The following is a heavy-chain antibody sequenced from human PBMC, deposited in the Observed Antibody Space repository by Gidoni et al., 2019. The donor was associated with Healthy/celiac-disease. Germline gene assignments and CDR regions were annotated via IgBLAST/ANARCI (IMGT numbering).Heavy chain of an antibody. CDR2: ISSSSSYI. Sequence: EVQLVESGGGLVKPGGSLRLSCAASGFTFSSCSMNWVSQAPGKGLEWVSSISSSSSYIYYADSVKGRFTISRDNAKNSLYLQMNSLRAEDTAVYYCARPNLMIGSGWYHFHSWGQGTRVTVSS. D-gene: IGHD6-19*01. CDR3: ARPNLMIGSGWYHFHS. V-gene: IGHV3-21*01. CDR1: GFTFSSCS. J-gene: IGHJ4*02.